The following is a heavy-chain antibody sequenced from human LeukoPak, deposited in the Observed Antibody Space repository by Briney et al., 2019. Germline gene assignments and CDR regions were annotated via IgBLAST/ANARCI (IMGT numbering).Heavy chain of an antibody. CDR3: AKADSAWGRPDY. CDR1: GFTFDDYA. V-gene: IGHV3-9*01. Sequence: GGSLRLSCAASGFTFDDYAMHWVRQAPGKGLEWVSGISWNSGSIGYADSVKGRFTISRDNAKNSLYLQMNSLRAEDTALYYCAKADSAWGRPDYWGQGTLVTVSS. CDR2: ISWNSGSI. J-gene: IGHJ4*02. D-gene: IGHD3-16*01.